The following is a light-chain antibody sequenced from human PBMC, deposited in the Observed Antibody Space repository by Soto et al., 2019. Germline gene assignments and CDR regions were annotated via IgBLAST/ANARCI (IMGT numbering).Light chain of an antibody. CDR1: QNINSY. Sequence: DIQMTQSPSSLSXSVGDXXXXXXRASQNINSYLNWCQQKLGEAPKLLIYEASSLQSGVPSRFSGSGSGADFTLTISSLQPEDFATYYCQQSYSTPLTFGGGTKVEI. J-gene: IGKJ4*01. CDR3: QQSYSTPLT. CDR2: EAS. V-gene: IGKV1-39*01.